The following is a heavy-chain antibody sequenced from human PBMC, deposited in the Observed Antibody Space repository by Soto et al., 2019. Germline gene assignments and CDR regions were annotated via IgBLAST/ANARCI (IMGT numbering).Heavy chain of an antibody. Sequence: EVQLLESGGGSAQPGGSLRLSCAASGFTFSSYAMSWVRQAPGKGLEWVSSISATGFGGGGESTYYADSVKGRFTISRDNPKNTLHPQMNSLRAGDTAVYYCAKVRGYEDSSGYYWGLHYWGQGAQVTVSS. CDR2: ISATGFGGGGEST. CDR3: AKVRGYEDSSGYYWGLHY. D-gene: IGHD3-22*01. V-gene: IGHV3-23*01. J-gene: IGHJ4*02. CDR1: GFTFSSYA.